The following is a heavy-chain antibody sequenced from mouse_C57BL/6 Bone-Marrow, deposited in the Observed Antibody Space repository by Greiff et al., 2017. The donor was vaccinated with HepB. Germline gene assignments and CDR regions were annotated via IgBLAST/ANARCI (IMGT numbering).Heavy chain of an antibody. V-gene: IGHV1-81*01. D-gene: IGHD2-14*01. CDR1: GYTFTSYG. Sequence: VQLQQSGAELARPGASVKLSCKASGYTFTSYGISWVKQRTGQGLEWIGEIYPRSGNTYYNEKFKGKATLTAYKSSSTAYMELRSLTSEDSAVYFCARHYRDYYAMDYWGQGTSVTVSS. CDR2: IYPRSGNT. CDR3: ARHYRDYYAMDY. J-gene: IGHJ4*01.